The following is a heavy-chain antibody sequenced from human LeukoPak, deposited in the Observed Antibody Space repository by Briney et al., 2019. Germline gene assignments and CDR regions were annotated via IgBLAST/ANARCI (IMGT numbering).Heavy chain of an antibody. J-gene: IGHJ4*02. CDR3: ARGPYSSSWRFDY. V-gene: IGHV3-30-3*01. CDR1: GFTFSSYA. D-gene: IGHD6-13*01. Sequence: GGSLRLSCAASGFTFSSYAMHWVRQAPGKGLEWVAVISYDGSNKYYADSVKGRFTISRDNSKNTLYLQMNSLRAEDTAVYYCARGPYSSSWRFDYWGQGTLVTVSP. CDR2: ISYDGSNK.